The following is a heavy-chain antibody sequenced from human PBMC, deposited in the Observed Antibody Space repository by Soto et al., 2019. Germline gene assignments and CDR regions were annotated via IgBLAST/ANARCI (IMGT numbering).Heavy chain of an antibody. CDR2: IYPNDADT. V-gene: IGHV5-51*01. Sequence: HGASLKISCKGSGYSFNYYWIAWVRQMPGKGLEWMGIIYPNDADTRYSPSFQGQVTISADKSTSTAYLQWTSLKTSDTAMYYCARVPSVVAPGNDYFGLDVWGQGTTVTVSS. D-gene: IGHD2-2*01. CDR3: ARVPSVVAPGNDYFGLDV. CDR1: GYSFNYYW. J-gene: IGHJ6*02.